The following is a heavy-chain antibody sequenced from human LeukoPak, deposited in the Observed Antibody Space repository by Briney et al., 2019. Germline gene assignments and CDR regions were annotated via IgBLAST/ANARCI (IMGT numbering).Heavy chain of an antibody. CDR2: IYTSGST. CDR1: GGSISSYY. J-gene: IGHJ4*02. Sequence: PSETLSLTCTVSGGSISSYYWSWIRQPAGKGLEWIGRIYTSGSTNYNPSLKSRVTMSVDTSKNQFSLKLSSVTAADTAVYYCARGSYPGQWLVWADFDYWGQGTLVTVSS. V-gene: IGHV4-4*07. CDR3: ARGSYPGQWLVWADFDY. D-gene: IGHD6-19*01.